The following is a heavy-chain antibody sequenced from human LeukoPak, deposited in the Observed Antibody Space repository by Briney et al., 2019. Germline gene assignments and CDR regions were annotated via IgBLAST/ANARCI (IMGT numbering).Heavy chain of an antibody. CDR1: GFTFSSYA. CDR3: AKGAPADILTGYYLDY. CDR2: ISGSGGST. D-gene: IGHD3-9*01. J-gene: IGHJ4*02. Sequence: PGGSLRLSCAASGFTFSSYAMSWFRQAPGKGLEWVSAISGSGGSTYYADSVKGRFTISRDDSKNTLYLQMNSLRAEDMAVYYCAKGAPADILTGYYLDYWGQGTLVTVSS. V-gene: IGHV3-23*01.